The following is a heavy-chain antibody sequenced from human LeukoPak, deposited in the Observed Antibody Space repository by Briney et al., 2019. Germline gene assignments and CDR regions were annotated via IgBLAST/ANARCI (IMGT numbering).Heavy chain of an antibody. Sequence: SGGSLRLSCAASGFTFSSYAIPWVRQAPGKGLEWVTVISYDENNKYYADSVKGRFTISRDNSKNTLYLQMNSLRAEDTAVYYCARVSRASGWSYYFDFWGQGTLVTVSS. J-gene: IGHJ4*02. CDR3: ARVSRASGWSYYFDF. CDR2: ISYDENNK. D-gene: IGHD6-19*01. CDR1: GFTFSSYA. V-gene: IGHV3-30-3*01.